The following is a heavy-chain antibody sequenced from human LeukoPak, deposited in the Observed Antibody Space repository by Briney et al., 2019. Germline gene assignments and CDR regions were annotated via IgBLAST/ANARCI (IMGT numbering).Heavy chain of an antibody. Sequence: PSETLSLTCNVSGGSISSGDFYWSRIRQHPGKGLEWIGNIHYSGGSYYNPSLKSRLTVSVDTSKNQFSLKVSSVTAADTAVYYCARARGVTTPFDYWGQGTLVTVSS. V-gene: IGHV4-31*03. CDR1: GGSISSGDFY. CDR2: IHYSGGS. CDR3: ARARGVTTPFDY. D-gene: IGHD4-17*01. J-gene: IGHJ4*02.